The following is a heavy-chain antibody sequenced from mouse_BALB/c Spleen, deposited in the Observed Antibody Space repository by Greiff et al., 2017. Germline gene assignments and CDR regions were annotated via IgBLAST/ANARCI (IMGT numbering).Heavy chain of an antibody. V-gene: IGHV3-6*02. CDR1: GYSITSGYY. Sequence: EVQRVESGPGLVKPSQSLSLTCSVTGYSITSGYYWNWIRQFPGNKLEWMGYISYDGSNNYNPSLKNRISITRDTSKNQFFLKLNSVTTEDTATYYCARDRGIYGNDAMDYWGQGTSVTVSS. D-gene: IGHD2-1*01. CDR3: ARDRGIYGNDAMDY. CDR2: ISYDGSN. J-gene: IGHJ4*01.